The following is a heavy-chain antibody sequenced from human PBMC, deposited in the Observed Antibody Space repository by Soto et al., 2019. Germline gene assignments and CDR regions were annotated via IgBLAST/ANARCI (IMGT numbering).Heavy chain of an antibody. CDR3: ARGAVVNFDS. V-gene: IGHV4-30-2*01. D-gene: IGHD3-22*01. Sequence: QLQLQESGSGLVKPSQTLSLTCAVSGGSISSGGSSWTWIRQPPGKGLEWIGYIYHSGSTYYNPSLTSPVTISVDRSKNQFSLTLTSVTAADTAVYYCARGAVVNFDSWGQGTLVTVSS. CDR1: GGSISSGGSS. J-gene: IGHJ4*02. CDR2: IYHSGST.